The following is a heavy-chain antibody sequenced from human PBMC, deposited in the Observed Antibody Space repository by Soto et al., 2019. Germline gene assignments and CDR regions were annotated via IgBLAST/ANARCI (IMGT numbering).Heavy chain of an antibody. D-gene: IGHD6-6*01. Sequence: GSLRLSCAASGFTVSSNYMSWVRQAPGKGLEWVSVIYSGGSTYYADSVKGRFTISRDNSKNTLYLQMNSLRAEDTAVYYCARDRSSSSGDAFDIWGQGTMVTVSS. CDR2: IYSGGST. V-gene: IGHV3-53*01. CDR3: ARDRSSSSGDAFDI. CDR1: GFTVSSNY. J-gene: IGHJ3*02.